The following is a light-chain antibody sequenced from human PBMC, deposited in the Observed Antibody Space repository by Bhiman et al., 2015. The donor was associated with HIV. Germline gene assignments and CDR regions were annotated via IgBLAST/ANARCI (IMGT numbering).Light chain of an antibody. CDR1: KLGNQY. CDR3: RAWDNSQYV. J-gene: IGLJ1*01. CDR2: QDS. Sequence: LTQPPSVSVYPGQTASITCSGEKLGNQYVCWFQQKPGQSPVLLMYQDSKRPSGIPERFSGANSGNTATLTISGTQAVDEADYYCRAWDNSQYVFGPGTKLTVL. V-gene: IGLV3-1*01.